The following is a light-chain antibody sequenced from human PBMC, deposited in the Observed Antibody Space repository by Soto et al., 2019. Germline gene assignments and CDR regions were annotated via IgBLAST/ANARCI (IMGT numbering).Light chain of an antibody. CDR3: QQYDKSPHT. J-gene: IGKJ2*01. CDR2: GAS. Sequence: EIVLTQSPGTLSLSPGESATLSCRASQSVSSSQVAWYQQKPGQAPRLLIYGASSRSTGIPDRFSGVGSETDFTLTISRLAPEDFEVYYCQQYDKSPHTFGQGTKLEIK. V-gene: IGKV3-20*01. CDR1: QSVSSSQ.